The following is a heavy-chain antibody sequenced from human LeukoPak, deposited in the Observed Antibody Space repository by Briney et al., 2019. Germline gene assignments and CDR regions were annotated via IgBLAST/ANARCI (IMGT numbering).Heavy chain of an antibody. D-gene: IGHD6-19*01. CDR2: INPNSGGT. V-gene: IGHV1-2*06. Sequence: AASVKVSCRASGYTFTGYYMHWVRQAPGQGLEWMGRINPNSGGTNYAQKFQGRVTMTRDTSISTAYMELSRLRSDDTAVYYCARDYPYSSGWYGVYWGQGTLVTVSS. J-gene: IGHJ4*02. CDR1: GYTFTGYY. CDR3: ARDYPYSSGWYGVY.